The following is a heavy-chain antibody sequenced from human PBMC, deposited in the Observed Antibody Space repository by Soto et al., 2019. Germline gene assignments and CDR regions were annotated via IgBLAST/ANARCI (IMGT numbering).Heavy chain of an antibody. Sequence: QVHLVQSGAEVKKPGSSVKFSCNPSGGIFNSYGISWVRQGPGQGLQWMGGINPLLGSTNYAEKFQGRLTITADDSRRTVYMELNNLRPEDTATYFCAKIRGGVYTTWGQGTLVTVSS. V-gene: IGHV1-69*11. CDR3: AKIRGGVYTT. CDR2: INPLLGST. D-gene: IGHD3-10*01. J-gene: IGHJ5*02. CDR1: GGIFNSYG.